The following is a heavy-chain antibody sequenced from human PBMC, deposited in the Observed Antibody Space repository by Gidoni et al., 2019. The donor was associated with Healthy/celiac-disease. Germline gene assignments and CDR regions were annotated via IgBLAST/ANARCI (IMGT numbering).Heavy chain of an antibody. Sequence: EVQLVESGGGLVQPGGSLRLSCAASGFTFSSYWMHWVRQAPGKGLVWVSRINSDGSSTSYADSVKGRFTISRDNAKNTLYLQMNSLRAEDTAVYYCARVGDGYIPITLAPFDYWGQGTLVTVSS. CDR1: GFTFSSYW. D-gene: IGHD5-12*01. J-gene: IGHJ4*02. CDR3: ARVGDGYIPITLAPFDY. CDR2: INSDGSST. V-gene: IGHV3-74*01.